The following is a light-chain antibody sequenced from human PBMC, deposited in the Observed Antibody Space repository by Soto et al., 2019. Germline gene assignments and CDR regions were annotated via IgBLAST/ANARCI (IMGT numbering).Light chain of an antibody. V-gene: IGKV2-28*01. CDR1: QSLLHSNGYNY. CDR3: MQALQTWT. CDR2: LGS. J-gene: IGKJ1*01. Sequence: DIVMTQSPLSLPVTPGEPASISCRSGQSLLHSNGYNYLDWYLQKPGQSPQLLIYLGSNRASGVPDRFSGSGSGTDFTLKISRVEAEDVGVYYCMQALQTWTFGQGTKVDIK.